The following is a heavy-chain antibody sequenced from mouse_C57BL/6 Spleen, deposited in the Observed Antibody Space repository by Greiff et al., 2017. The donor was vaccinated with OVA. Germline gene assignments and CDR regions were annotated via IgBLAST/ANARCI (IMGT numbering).Heavy chain of an antibody. D-gene: IGHD1-1*01. CDR3: ARGDYGGFFDY. Sequence: EVKLVESGPGLVKPSQSLSLTCSVTGYSITSGYYWNWIRQFPGNKLEWMGYISYDGSNNYNPSLKNRISITRDTSKNQFFLKLNSVTTEDTATYYCARGDYGGFFDYGGQGTTLTVSS. V-gene: IGHV3-6*01. CDR2: ISYDGSN. CDR1: GYSITSGYY. J-gene: IGHJ2*01.